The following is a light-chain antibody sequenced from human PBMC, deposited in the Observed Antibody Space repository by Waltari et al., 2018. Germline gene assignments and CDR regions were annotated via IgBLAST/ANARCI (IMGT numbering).Light chain of an antibody. CDR1: KLPKQH. V-gene: IGLV3-25*03. CDR2: IDK. Sequence: SPDLTQPPSVSVSPGQTATITWFGDKLPKQHVQWYQQRPGQVPVMLIYIDKERPSGIPERFSGSTSGTRATLTIRGAQAEDEAHYYCQSSDSSVTFAVFGGGTKLTVL. J-gene: IGLJ2*01. CDR3: QSSDSSVTFAV.